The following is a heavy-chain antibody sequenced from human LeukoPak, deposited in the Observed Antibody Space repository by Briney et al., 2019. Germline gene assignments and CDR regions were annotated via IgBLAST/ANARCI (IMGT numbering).Heavy chain of an antibody. V-gene: IGHV3-48*02. J-gene: IGHJ4*02. CDR1: GFTFSDYS. D-gene: IGHD3-16*01. CDR2: ISISSSSM. CDR3: ARGKGAYSWESDY. Sequence: GGSLRLSCAASGFTFSDYSMNWVRQAPGKGLEWVSYISISSSSMYYAESVKGRFTISRDNAQNSLHLQMNNLRDEDTAVYYCARGKGAYSWESDYWGQGALVTVSS.